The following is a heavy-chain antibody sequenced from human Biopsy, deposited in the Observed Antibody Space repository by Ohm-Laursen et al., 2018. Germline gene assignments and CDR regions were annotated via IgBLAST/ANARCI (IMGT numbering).Heavy chain of an antibody. Sequence: SLRLSCAASGFTFNDYAMHWVRQAPGKGLEWVSGISWNSNNIVYADSVKGRFTISRDNARNSLYLQIRSLRTEDTAFYYCAKDTFADLRGPSGWYGVDYWGQGTMVTVSS. CDR1: GFTFNDYA. D-gene: IGHD6-19*01. J-gene: IGHJ4*02. V-gene: IGHV3-9*01. CDR3: AKDTFADLRGPSGWYGVDY. CDR2: ISWNSNNI.